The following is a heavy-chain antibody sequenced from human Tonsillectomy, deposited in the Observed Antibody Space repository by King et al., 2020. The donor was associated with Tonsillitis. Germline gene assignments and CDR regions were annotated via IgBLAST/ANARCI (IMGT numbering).Heavy chain of an antibody. CDR3: AIIGCWWGRLGYFDY. V-gene: IGHV1-2*02. D-gene: IGHD2-8*02. CDR1: GYTFTGYY. J-gene: IGHJ4*02. CDR2: INPNTGDT. Sequence: QLVQSGAEVKTPGASVKVSCKASGYTFTGYYIHWMRQAPGQGLEWMGWINPNTGDTDYARKFQGRVTMTRDTSISTAYVELSRLRSDDTAVYYCAIIGCWWGRLGYFDYWGQGTLGTVSS.